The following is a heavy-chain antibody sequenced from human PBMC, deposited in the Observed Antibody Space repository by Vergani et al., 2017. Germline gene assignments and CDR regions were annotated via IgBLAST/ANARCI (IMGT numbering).Heavy chain of an antibody. CDR2: ISGSGGST. Sequence: EVQLLESGGGLVQPGGSLRLSCAASGFTFSSYAMSWVRQAPGKGLEWVSAISGSGGSTYYADSVKGRFTISRDNSKNTLYLQMNSLRAEDTAVYYCAKDRVGARIRNGGGDCARDYWGQGTLVTVSS. CDR1: GFTFSSYA. J-gene: IGHJ4*02. D-gene: IGHD2-21*01. V-gene: IGHV3-23*01. CDR3: AKDRVGARIRNGGGDCARDY.